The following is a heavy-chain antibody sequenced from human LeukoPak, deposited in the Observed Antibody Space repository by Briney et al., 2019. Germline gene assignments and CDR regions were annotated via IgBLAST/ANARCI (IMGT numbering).Heavy chain of an antibody. D-gene: IGHD2-15*01. V-gene: IGHV1-46*01. CDR3: ARDKVVPEYFQH. Sequence: GASVKVSFKASGYTFTSYYMHWVRQAPGQGLEWMGIINPSGGSTSYAQKFQGRVTMTRDTSTSTVYMELSGLRSEDTAVYYCARDKVVPEYFQHWGQGTLVTVSS. CDR2: INPSGGST. CDR1: GYTFTSYY. J-gene: IGHJ1*01.